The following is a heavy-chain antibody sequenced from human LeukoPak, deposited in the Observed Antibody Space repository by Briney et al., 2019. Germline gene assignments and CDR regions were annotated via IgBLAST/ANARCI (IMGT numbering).Heavy chain of an antibody. CDR1: GFTFSSYA. D-gene: IGHD3-22*01. V-gene: IGHV3-30*01. CDR3: ARNCPPSITMIVVVSWAPDY. J-gene: IGHJ4*02. Sequence: GGSLRLSCAASGFTFSSYAMHWVRQAPGKGLEWVAVISYDGSNKYYADSVKGRFTISRDNSKNTLYLQMNSPRAEDTAVYYCARNCPPSITMIVVVSWAPDYWGQGTLVTVSS. CDR2: ISYDGSNK.